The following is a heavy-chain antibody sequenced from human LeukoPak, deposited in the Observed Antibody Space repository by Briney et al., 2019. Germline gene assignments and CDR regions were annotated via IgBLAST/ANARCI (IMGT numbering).Heavy chain of an antibody. CDR1: GGSISSYY. CDR3: AREAGYYYDSSGYYAL. Sequence: SETLSLTCTVSGGSISSYYWSWIRQPPGKGLEWIGYIYYSGSTNYTPSLKSRVTISVDTPKNQFSLKLSSVTAADTAVYYCAREAGYYYDSSGYYALWGQGTLVTVSS. V-gene: IGHV4-59*01. CDR2: IYYSGST. D-gene: IGHD3-22*01. J-gene: IGHJ4*02.